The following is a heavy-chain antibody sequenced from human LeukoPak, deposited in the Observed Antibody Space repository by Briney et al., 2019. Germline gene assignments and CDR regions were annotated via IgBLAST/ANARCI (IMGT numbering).Heavy chain of an antibody. J-gene: IGHJ5*02. CDR1: GYNFTNYG. V-gene: IGHV1-18*01. CDR3: GRHTSMGVPLDILEKWFDT. D-gene: IGHD2/OR15-2a*01. Sequence: GASVKVSCRGFGYNFTNYGISWVRQAPGQGLQWMGWISPYNGNTNYVQKFQGRVTMTTDTSTSTAYMELRSLRSDDTAVYYCGRHTSMGVPLDILEKWFDTWGQGTLVTVSS. CDR2: ISPYNGNT.